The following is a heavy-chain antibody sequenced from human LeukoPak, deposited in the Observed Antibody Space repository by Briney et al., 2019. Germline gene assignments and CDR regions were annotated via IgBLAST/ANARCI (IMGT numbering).Heavy chain of an antibody. CDR2: ISYDGSNK. V-gene: IGHV3-30*04. J-gene: IGHJ6*02. CDR3: ARDVDTANNYYYYGMDV. D-gene: IGHD5-18*01. CDR1: GFTFSSYA. Sequence: PGGFLRLSCAASGFTFSSYAMHWVRQAPGKGLEWVAVISYDGSNKYYADSVKGRFTISRDNSKNTLYLQMNSLRAEDTAVYYCARDVDTANNYYYYGMDVWGQGTTVTVSS.